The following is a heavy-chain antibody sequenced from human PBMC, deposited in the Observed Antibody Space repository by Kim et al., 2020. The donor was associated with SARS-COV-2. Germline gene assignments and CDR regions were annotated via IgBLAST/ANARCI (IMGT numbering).Heavy chain of an antibody. CDR3: ARAIGAYGSGSYYTNNWFDP. CDR2: ISAYNGNT. CDR1: GYTFTSYG. D-gene: IGHD3-10*01. V-gene: IGHV1-18*01. J-gene: IGHJ5*02. Sequence: ASVKVSCKASGYTFTSYGISWVRQAPVQGLEWMGWISAYNGNTNYAQKLQGRVTMTTDTSTSTAYMELRSLRSDDTAVYYCARAIGAYGSGSYYTNNWFDPWGQGTLVTVSS.